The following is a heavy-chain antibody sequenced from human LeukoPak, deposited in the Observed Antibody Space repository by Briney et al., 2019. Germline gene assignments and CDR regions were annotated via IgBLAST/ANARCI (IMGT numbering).Heavy chain of an antibody. J-gene: IGHJ3*02. CDR3: ARQWELLSLFAFDI. CDR2: IYYSGST. CDR1: GGSISSGSYY. D-gene: IGHD1-26*01. V-gene: IGHV4-39*01. Sequence: SETLSLTCTVSGGSISSGSYYWGWIRQPPGKGLEWIGSIYYSGSTYYNPSLKSRVTISVDTSKNQFSLKLSSVTAADTAVYYCARQWELLSLFAFDIWGQGTMVTVSS.